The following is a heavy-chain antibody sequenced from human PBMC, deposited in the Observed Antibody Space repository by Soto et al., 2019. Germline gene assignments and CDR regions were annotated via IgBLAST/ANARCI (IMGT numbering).Heavy chain of an antibody. J-gene: IGHJ4*02. CDR2: IVVGSGNT. V-gene: IGHV1-58*01. D-gene: IGHD6-19*01. CDR1: GLTNTSSA. Sequence: SAKVSCKDPGLTNTSSALQSARHDRGQRLEWIGWIVVGSGNTNYAQKFQERVTITRDMSTSTAYMELSSLRSEDTAVYYCAAGYSSCWYGYGYLVQGTLVTVSS. CDR3: AAGYSSCWYGYGY.